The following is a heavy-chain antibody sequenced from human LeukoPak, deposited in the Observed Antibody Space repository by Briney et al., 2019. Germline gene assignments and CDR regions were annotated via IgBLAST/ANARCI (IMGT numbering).Heavy chain of an antibody. V-gene: IGHV5-51*01. D-gene: IGHD3-3*01. CDR3: ARLPNYDFWSGYYSFDY. Sequence: GGSLKISRKGPGYSFTSYWHGWVREIPGKGLEWMEMNYPGDFDTRYSPSFQGQVTISADKSISTAYLQWSSLKASDTAMYYCARLPNYDFWSGYYSFDYWGQGTLVTVSS. CDR1: GYSFTSYW. CDR2: NYPGDFDT. J-gene: IGHJ4*02.